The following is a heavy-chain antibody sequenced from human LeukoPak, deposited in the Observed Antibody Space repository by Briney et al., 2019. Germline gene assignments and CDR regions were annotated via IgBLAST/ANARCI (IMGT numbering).Heavy chain of an antibody. CDR1: GGPFSHYY. Sequence: KPSETLSLTCAVYGGPFSHYYWTWIRQPPGKGLEWIGEINESGSTNYDPSLKSRVTISVDTSKTHFSLNLTSVTAADTAVYYCASRIGRYLYYFGMDVWGQGTTVNVSS. D-gene: IGHD1-26*01. J-gene: IGHJ6*02. CDR2: INESGST. V-gene: IGHV4-34*01. CDR3: ASRIGRYLYYFGMDV.